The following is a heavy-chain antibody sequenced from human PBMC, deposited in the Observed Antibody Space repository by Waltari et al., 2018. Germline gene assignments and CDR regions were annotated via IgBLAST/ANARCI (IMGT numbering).Heavy chain of an antibody. V-gene: IGHV5-51*01. D-gene: IGHD2-15*01. J-gene: IGHJ4*02. Sequence: EVRLVQSGAEMKKPGESLKISCRTSGYSFTTHCIAWVRQMPGEGLEWMGIIYPSNSDTRYSPSFQDQVTISVDRSTDTAYLQWNNLKASDTAMYYCARRYCSAGSCFFFDSWGQGTLVTVSS. CDR1: GYSFTTHC. CDR3: ARRYCSAGSCFFFDS. CDR2: IYPSNSDT.